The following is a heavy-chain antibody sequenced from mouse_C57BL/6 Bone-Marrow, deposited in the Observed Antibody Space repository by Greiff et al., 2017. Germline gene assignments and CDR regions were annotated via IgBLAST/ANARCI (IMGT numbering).Heavy chain of an antibody. CDR1: GFTFSSYG. D-gene: IGHD1-1*01. V-gene: IGHV5-6*01. Sequence: EVMLVESGGDLVKPGGSLKLSCAASGFTFSSYGMSWVRQTPDKRLEWVATISSGGSYTYYPASVKGRFTISRDNAKNTLYLQMSSLKSEDTAMYYCARHSTVGFAYWGQGTLVTVSA. J-gene: IGHJ3*01. CDR2: ISSGGSYT. CDR3: ARHSTVGFAY.